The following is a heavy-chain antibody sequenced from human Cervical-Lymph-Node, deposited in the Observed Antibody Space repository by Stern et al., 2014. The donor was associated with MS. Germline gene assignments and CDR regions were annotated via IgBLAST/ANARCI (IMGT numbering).Heavy chain of an antibody. CDR2: VNAGDGDT. CDR1: GYTFTRNA. D-gene: IGHD1-26*01. J-gene: IGHJ4*02. V-gene: IGHV1-3*01. CDR3: ARSAFYSGSYPYFDY. Sequence: QVQLVQSGAEVKKPGASVKVSCKSSGYTFTRNALHWVRQAPGKGLEWMGLVNAGDGDTKYSQRFQDRLTITRDTSASTVYMDLSDLRSEDTAVYYCARSAFYSGSYPYFDYWGQGTLLTVSS.